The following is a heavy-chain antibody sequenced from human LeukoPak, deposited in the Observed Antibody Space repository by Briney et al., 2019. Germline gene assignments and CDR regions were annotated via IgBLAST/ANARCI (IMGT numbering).Heavy chain of an antibody. Sequence: PGGSLRLSCAASGFTVSSNYMSWVRQAPGKGLEWVSVIYSGGSTYYADSVKGRFTISRDNSKNTLYLQMNSLRVEDTAVYYCARQAPTDYFDYWGQGTLVTVSS. CDR2: IYSGGST. J-gene: IGHJ4*02. V-gene: IGHV3-53*01. CDR1: GFTVSSNY. CDR3: ARQAPTDYFDY.